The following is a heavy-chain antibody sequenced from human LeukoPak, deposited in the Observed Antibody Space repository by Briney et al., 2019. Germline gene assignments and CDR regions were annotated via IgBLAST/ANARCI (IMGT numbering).Heavy chain of an antibody. CDR1: GFTFSSYG. CDR3: ARDPAYCSSTSCYTGAYYYYMDV. V-gene: IGHV3-30*02. Sequence: GGSLRLSCAASGFTFSSYGMHWVRQAPGKGLEWVAFIRDDGTNKEYVDSVKGRFTISRDNAKNSLYLQMNSLRAEDTAVYYCARDPAYCSSTSCYTGAYYYYMDVWGKGTTVTVSS. CDR2: IRDDGTNK. D-gene: IGHD2-2*02. J-gene: IGHJ6*03.